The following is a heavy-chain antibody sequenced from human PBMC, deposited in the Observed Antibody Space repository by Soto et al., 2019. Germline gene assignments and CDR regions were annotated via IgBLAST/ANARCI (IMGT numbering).Heavy chain of an antibody. Sequence: EVQLVESGGGLVQPGGSLRLSCAASGFTLINYWMHWVRQAPGKGLVWVSGINTDGSNTNYADSVQGRFNISRDNAKNTLSLQMNSLRAEDPAVYYCAGVYYDSSGKTFPDYWGRGTLVTVSS. J-gene: IGHJ4*02. CDR1: GFTLINYW. CDR2: INTDGSNT. V-gene: IGHV3-74*01. D-gene: IGHD3-22*01. CDR3: AGVYYDSSGKTFPDY.